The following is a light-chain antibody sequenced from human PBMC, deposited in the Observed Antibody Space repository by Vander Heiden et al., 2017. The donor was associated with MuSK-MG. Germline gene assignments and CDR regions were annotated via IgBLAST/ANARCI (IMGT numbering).Light chain of an antibody. V-gene: IGKV4-1*01. CDR3: QQYYSTHST. CDR2: WAS. J-gene: IGKJ1*01. CDR1: QSVLYSSNNKNY. Sequence: DIGFTQSPESLAVSLGERATINCKSSQSVLYSSNNKNYLAWYQQKPGQPPKLLIYWASTRESGVPDRFRGSGSGTDFTLTISSLQAEDVVVYYCQQYYSTHSTFGHGTKVEIK.